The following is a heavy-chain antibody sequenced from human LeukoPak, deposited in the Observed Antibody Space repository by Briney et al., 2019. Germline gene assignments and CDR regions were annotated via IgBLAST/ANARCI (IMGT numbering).Heavy chain of an antibody. J-gene: IGHJ4*01. V-gene: IGHV4-59*12. CDR3: ARDRDVDDFDS. D-gene: IGHD2-15*01. Sequence: SETLSLTCAVSGDSISSDYWSWVRQPPGKGLEWIVSMSYSGHTYYNPSLKSRVTTSIDTSKNQLSLNLKSVTAADTAVYYCARDRDVDDFDSWGHGTLVTVSS. CDR1: GDSISSDY. CDR2: MSYSGHT.